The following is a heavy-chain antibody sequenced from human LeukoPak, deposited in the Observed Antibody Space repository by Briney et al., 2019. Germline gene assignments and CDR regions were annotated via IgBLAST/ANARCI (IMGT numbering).Heavy chain of an antibody. Sequence: PSETLSLTCSVSGGSLSGFCWTWIRQPPGKGLEWIGEINHAGGINYNPSLKSRVTISVDTPKNNFSLKLSSVTAADTAVYYCARGRWELPPLDHWGQGTLVAVSS. V-gene: IGHV4-34*01. CDR3: ARGRWELPPLDH. CDR2: INHAGGI. J-gene: IGHJ4*02. D-gene: IGHD1-26*01. CDR1: GGSLSGFC.